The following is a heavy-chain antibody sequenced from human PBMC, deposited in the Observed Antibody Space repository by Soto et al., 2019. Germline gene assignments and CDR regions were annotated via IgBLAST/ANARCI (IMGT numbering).Heavy chain of an antibody. CDR3: ARDRTPSIQVWLGDAFDI. CDR2: IIPIFGTA. D-gene: IGHD5-18*01. J-gene: IGHJ3*02. V-gene: IGHV1-69*06. CDR1: GGTFSSYA. Sequence: QVQLVQSGAEVKKPGSSVKVSCKASGGTFSSYAISWVRQAPGQGLEWMGGIIPIFGTANYAQKFQGRVTITADKSTRTAYMELSSLRSEDTAVYYCARDRTPSIQVWLGDAFDIWGQGPMVTVSS.